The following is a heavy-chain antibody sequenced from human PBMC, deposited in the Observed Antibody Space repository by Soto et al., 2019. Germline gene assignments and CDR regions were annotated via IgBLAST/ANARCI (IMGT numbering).Heavy chain of an antibody. CDR1: GFTFSSYG. D-gene: IGHD3-16*01. CDR2: ISYDGSNK. CDR3: ARDSWGWKRPDY. Sequence: QVQLVESGGGVVQPGRSLRLSCAASGFTFSSYGMHGVRQAPGKGLEWVAVISYDGSNKYYADSVKGRFTISRDNSKNTLYLQMNSLRAEDTAVYYWARDSWGWKRPDYWGQGTLVTASS. V-gene: IGHV3-30*03. J-gene: IGHJ4*02.